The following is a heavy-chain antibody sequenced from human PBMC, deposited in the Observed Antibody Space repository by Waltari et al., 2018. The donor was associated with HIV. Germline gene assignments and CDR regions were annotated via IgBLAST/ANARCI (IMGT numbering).Heavy chain of an antibody. V-gene: IGHV3-33*01. J-gene: IGHJ4*02. CDR1: GFTFSSYA. Sequence: QVQLVESGGGVVQPGKSLRLSCAASGFTFSSYAFHWVRPAPGKGLEWVAVIWLDANNQYYADSVQGRFTISRDNSKNTLYLQMNSLRAEDTALYYCARDSPAFSRGTEELDYWGQGTLVTVSS. CDR3: ARDSPAFSRGTEELDY. D-gene: IGHD2-2*01. CDR2: IWLDANNQ.